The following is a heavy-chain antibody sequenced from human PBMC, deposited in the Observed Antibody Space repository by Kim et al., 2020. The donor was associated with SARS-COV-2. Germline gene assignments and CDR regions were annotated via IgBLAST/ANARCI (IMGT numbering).Heavy chain of an antibody. CDR3: ARNEDL. V-gene: IGHV1-3*01. CDR2: IDAGSGDT. Sequence: ASVKVSCKASGYTFTSYAFHWVRQAPGQSLEWVGWIDAGSGDTKYSQKFQGRVTITRDTSASTAYMELSSLRSEDTAVYYCARNEDLWGQGTLVTVSS. D-gene: IGHD2-15*01. CDR1: GYTFTSYA. J-gene: IGHJ4*02.